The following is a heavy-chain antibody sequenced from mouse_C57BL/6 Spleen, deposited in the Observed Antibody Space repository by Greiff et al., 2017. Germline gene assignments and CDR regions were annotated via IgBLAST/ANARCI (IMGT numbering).Heavy chain of an antibody. Sequence: VQLQQPGAELVMPGASVKLSCKASGYTFTSYWMHWVKQRPGQGLEWIGEIDPSDSYTNYNQKFKGKSTLTVAKSSITAYMQLSSLTSEDSAVYYCARSRGGWYFDVWGTGTTVTVSS. CDR1: GYTFTSYW. V-gene: IGHV1-69*01. CDR2: IDPSDSYT. CDR3: ARSRGGWYFDV. J-gene: IGHJ1*03.